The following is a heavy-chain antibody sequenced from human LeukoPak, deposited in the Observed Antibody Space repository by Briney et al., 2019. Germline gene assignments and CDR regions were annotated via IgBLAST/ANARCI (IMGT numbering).Heavy chain of an antibody. Sequence: ASVKVSCKASGYTFTSYGISRVRQAPGQGLEWMGWITAYNGNTNYAQKLQGRVTMTTDTSTSTAYMELRSLRSDDTAVYYCARVGYYDSQHAFDIWGQGTMVTVSS. D-gene: IGHD3-22*01. CDR2: ITAYNGNT. V-gene: IGHV1-18*01. J-gene: IGHJ3*02. CDR1: GYTFTSYG. CDR3: ARVGYYDSQHAFDI.